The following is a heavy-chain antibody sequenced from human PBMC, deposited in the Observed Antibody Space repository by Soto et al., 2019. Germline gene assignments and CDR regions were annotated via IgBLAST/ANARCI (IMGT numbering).Heavy chain of an antibody. CDR1: GYSFTSYW. Sequence: GESLKISCKGSGYSFTSYWIGWVRQMPGKGLECMGIIYPGDSDTRYSPSFQGQVTISADKPISTAYLQWSSLKASDTAMYYCARTAAAGKYYYGMDVWGQGTTVTVSS. D-gene: IGHD6-13*01. V-gene: IGHV5-51*04. J-gene: IGHJ6*02. CDR2: IYPGDSDT. CDR3: ARTAAAGKYYYGMDV.